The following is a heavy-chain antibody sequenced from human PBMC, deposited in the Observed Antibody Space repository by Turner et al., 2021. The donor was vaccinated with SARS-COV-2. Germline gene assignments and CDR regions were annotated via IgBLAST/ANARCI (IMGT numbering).Heavy chain of an antibody. CDR3: AKGSGGSSWYYFDS. V-gene: IGHV3-23*01. CDR2: ISVGGDTT. Sequence: VQLLESGGGLVQPGGSLRLSCAASGFTFRSYGMSWVRPAPGKGLELVSIISVGGDTTFYGDSVKGRFTISRDNSRNTLFLQMNSLRAEDTAVYYCAKGSGGSSWYYFDSWGQGTLVTVSS. CDR1: GFTFRSYG. J-gene: IGHJ4*02. D-gene: IGHD6-13*01.